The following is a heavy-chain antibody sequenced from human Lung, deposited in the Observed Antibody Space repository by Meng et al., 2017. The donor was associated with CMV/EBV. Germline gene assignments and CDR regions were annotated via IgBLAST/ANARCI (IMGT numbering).Heavy chain of an antibody. Sequence: SCAASGFTFSSYWMSWVRQAPGKGLEWVANIKQDGSEKYYVDSVKGRFTISRDNAKNSLYLQMNSLGAEDTAVYYCARDTGYDDAFDIWGQGTMVTVSS. CDR3: ARDTGYDDAFDI. D-gene: IGHD5-12*01. CDR1: GFTFSSYW. V-gene: IGHV3-7*01. CDR2: IKQDGSEK. J-gene: IGHJ3*02.